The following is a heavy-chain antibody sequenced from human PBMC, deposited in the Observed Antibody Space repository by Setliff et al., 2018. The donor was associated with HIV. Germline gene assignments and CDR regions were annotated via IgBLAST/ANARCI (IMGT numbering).Heavy chain of an antibody. CDR2: VYASTGHT. J-gene: IGHJ6*03. D-gene: IGHD2-15*01. V-gene: IGHV1-8*01. CDR1: GDKFSSFD. CDR3: ARGIDILVKMGIYYHYMDV. Sequence: ASVKVSCKTSGDKFSSFDINWVRQASGQGLEWVGWVYASTGHTAYARKFEGRVTVTWDPSTGIGYMELNSLRADDTAVYYCARGIDILVKMGIYYHYMDVWGKGTTVTVSS.